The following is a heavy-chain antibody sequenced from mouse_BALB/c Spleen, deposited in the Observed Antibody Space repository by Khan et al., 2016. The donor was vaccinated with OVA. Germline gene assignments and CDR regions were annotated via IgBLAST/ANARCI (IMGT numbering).Heavy chain of an antibody. J-gene: IGHJ4*01. CDR1: GYTFTTYG. D-gene: IGHD2-14*01. Sequence: QIQLVQSGPELKKPGVTVKISCKASGYTFTTYGMNWVKQAPGKGLKWMGWINTYTGEPTYVDDFKGRFAFSLETSASTTYLQINNLKNEDTTTSFCERVGYSGRINYWGQGTSVTVSS. V-gene: IGHV9-3-1*01. CDR3: ERVGYSGRINY. CDR2: INTYTGEP.